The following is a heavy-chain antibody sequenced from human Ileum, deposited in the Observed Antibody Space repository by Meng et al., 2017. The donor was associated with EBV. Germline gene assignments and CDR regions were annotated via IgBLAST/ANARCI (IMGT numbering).Heavy chain of an antibody. CDR2: IYHSGST. CDR1: GGSISSSNW. CDR3: ARVGQWLPIDY. Sequence: HLQESGTGLVTPAATLSVTCAVSGGSISSSNWWSWVRQPPGKGLEWIGEIYHSGSTNYNPSLKSRVTISVDKSKNQFSLNLSSVTAADTAVYYCARVGQWLPIDYWGQGTLVTVSS. V-gene: IGHV4-4*02. J-gene: IGHJ4*02. D-gene: IGHD6-19*01.